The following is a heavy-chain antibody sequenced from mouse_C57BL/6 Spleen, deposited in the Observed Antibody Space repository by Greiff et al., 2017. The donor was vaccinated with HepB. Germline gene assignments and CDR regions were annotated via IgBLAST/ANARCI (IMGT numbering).Heavy chain of an antibody. CDR1: GYTFTDYN. D-gene: IGHD1-1*01. Sequence: EVKLQESGPELVKPGASVKIPCKASGYTFTDYNMDWVKQSHGKSLEWIGDINPNNGGTIYNQKFKGKATLTVDKSSSTAYMELRSLTSEDTAVYYCARRLRGSSHWYFDVWGTGTTVTVSS. CDR3: ARRLRGSSHWYFDV. CDR2: INPNNGGT. J-gene: IGHJ1*03. V-gene: IGHV1-18*01.